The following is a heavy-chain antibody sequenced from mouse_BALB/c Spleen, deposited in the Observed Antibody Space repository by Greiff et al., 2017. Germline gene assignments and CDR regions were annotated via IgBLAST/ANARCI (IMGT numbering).Heavy chain of an antibody. D-gene: IGHD3-3*01. J-gene: IGHJ2*01. V-gene: IGHV14-3*02. CDR3: ARGWDYFDY. CDR2: IDPANGNT. CDR1: GFNIKDTY. Sequence: EVMLVESGAELVKPGASVKLSCTASGFNIKDTYMHWVKQRPEQGLEWIGRIDPANGNTKYDPKFQGKATITADTSSNTAYLQLSSLTSEDTAVYYCARGWDYFDYWGQGTTLTVSS.